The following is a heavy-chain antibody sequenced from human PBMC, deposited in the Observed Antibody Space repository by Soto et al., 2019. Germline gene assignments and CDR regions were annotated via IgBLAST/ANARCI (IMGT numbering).Heavy chain of an antibody. CDR2: ISWNSGSI. V-gene: IGHV3-9*01. J-gene: IGHJ6*02. CDR1: GFTFDDYA. Sequence: LRLSCAASGFTFDDYAMHWVRQAPGKGLEWVSGISWNSGSIGYADSVKGRFTISRDNAKNSLYLQMNSLRAEDTALYYCAKGWVPAATYYYYGMDVWGQGTTVTVYS. D-gene: IGHD2-2*01. CDR3: AKGWVPAATYYYYGMDV.